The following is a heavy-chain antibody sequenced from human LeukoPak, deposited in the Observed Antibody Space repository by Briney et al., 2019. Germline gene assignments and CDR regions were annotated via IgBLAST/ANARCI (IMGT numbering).Heavy chain of an antibody. CDR3: ARDHSGSFYYFDY. CDR2: ISSGGGTI. CDR1: GFTFSSYA. D-gene: IGHD1-26*01. Sequence: PGGSLRLSCAASGFTFSSYAMSWVRQAPGKGLEWVSYISSGGGTIYYADSVKGRFTISRDNAKNSLYLQMNSLRAEDTAVYYCARDHSGSFYYFDYWGQGTLVTVSS. J-gene: IGHJ4*02. V-gene: IGHV3-48*03.